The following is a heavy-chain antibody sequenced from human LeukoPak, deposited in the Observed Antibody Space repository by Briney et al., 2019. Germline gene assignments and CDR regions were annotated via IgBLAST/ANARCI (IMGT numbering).Heavy chain of an antibody. J-gene: IGHJ5*02. CDR2: IYYSGST. CDR1: GRSISSYY. CDR3: ARHGYSSWYFGQNWFDP. Sequence: PSETLSLTCTVSGRSISSYYWSWIRQPPGKGLEWIGYIYYSGSTNYNPSLKSRVAISVDTSKNQFSLKLSSVTAADTAVYYCARHGYSSWYFGQNWFDPWGQGTLVTVSS. D-gene: IGHD6-13*01. V-gene: IGHV4-59*08.